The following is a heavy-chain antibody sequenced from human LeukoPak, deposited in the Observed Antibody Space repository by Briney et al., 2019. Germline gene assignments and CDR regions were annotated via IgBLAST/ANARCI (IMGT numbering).Heavy chain of an antibody. D-gene: IGHD2-15*01. J-gene: IGHJ6*02. Sequence: PSETLSLTCAVYGGSFSGYYWSWIRQPPGKGLEWIGEINHSGSTNYNPSLKSRVTISVDTSKNQFSLKLSSVTAADTAVYYCARSFRYTPYGMDVWGQGTTVTVSS. CDR3: ARSFRYTPYGMDV. CDR1: GGSFSGYY. CDR2: INHSGST. V-gene: IGHV4-34*01.